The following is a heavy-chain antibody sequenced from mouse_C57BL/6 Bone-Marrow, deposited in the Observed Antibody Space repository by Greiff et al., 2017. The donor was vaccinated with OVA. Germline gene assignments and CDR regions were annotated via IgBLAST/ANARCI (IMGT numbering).Heavy chain of an antibody. Sequence: EVKLMESGGGLVKPGGSLKLSCAASGFTFSDYGMHWVRQAPEKGLEWVAYISSGSSTIYYADTVKGRFTISRDNAKNTLFLQMTSLRSEDTAMYYCARCGYYAMDYWGQGTSVTVSS. J-gene: IGHJ4*01. V-gene: IGHV5-17*01. CDR1: GFTFSDYG. CDR2: ISSGSSTI. CDR3: ARCGYYAMDY.